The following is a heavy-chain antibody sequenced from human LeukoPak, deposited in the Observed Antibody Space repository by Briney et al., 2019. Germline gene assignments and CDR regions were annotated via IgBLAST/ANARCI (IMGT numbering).Heavy chain of an antibody. CDR3: ARNKAVAGLVAFDI. Sequence: ASVKVSCKASGYTFTSYDINWVRQATGQGLEWMGWMNPNSGNTGYAQKFQGRVTMTRDTSTSTVYMELSSLRSEDTAVYYCARNKAVAGLVAFDIWGQGTMVTVSS. CDR2: MNPNSGNT. CDR1: GYTFTSYD. V-gene: IGHV1-8*01. D-gene: IGHD6-19*01. J-gene: IGHJ3*02.